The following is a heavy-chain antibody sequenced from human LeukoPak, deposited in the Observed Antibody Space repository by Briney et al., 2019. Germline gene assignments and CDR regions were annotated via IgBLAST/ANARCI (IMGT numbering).Heavy chain of an antibody. CDR3: AKDPYYGDYYYFDY. D-gene: IGHD4-17*01. J-gene: IGHJ4*02. V-gene: IGHV3-53*01. CDR2: ISSGGST. Sequence: GGSLRLSCAASGFTVMNNYMSWVRQAPGKGLEWVSVISSGGSTSYADSVKGRFTISRDNSKNTLHLQMNSLRAEDTAVYYCAKDPYYGDYYYFDYWGQGILVTVSS. CDR1: GFTVMNNY.